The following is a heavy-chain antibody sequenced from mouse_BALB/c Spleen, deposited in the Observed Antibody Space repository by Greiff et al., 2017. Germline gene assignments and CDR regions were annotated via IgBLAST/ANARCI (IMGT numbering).Heavy chain of an antibody. CDR3: ARGYYGSSYYYAMDY. Sequence: EVKLVESGGGLVKPGGSLKLSCAASGFTFSDYYMYWVRQTPEKRLEWVATISDGGSYTYYPDSVKGRFTISRDNAKNNLYLQMSSLKSEDTAMYYCARGYYGSSYYYAMDYWGQGTSVTVSS. CDR2: ISDGGSYT. J-gene: IGHJ4*01. CDR1: GFTFSDYY. V-gene: IGHV5-4*02. D-gene: IGHD1-1*01.